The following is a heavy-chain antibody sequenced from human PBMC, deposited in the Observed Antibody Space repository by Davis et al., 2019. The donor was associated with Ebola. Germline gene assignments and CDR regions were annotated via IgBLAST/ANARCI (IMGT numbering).Heavy chain of an antibody. D-gene: IGHD3-22*01. CDR3: ARGPRYYYDSSGYVLN. V-gene: IGHV3-23*01. CDR1: GFTFSSYA. Sequence: GESLKISCAASGFTFSSYAMSWVRQAPGKGLEWVSAISGSGGSTYYADSVKGRFTISRDNSKNTLYLQMNSLRAEDTAVYYCARGPRYYYDSSGYVLNWGQGTLVTVSS. J-gene: IGHJ4*02. CDR2: ISGSGGST.